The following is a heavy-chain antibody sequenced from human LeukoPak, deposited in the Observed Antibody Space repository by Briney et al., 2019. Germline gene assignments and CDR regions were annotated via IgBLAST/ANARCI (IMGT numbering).Heavy chain of an antibody. D-gene: IGHD5-18*01. CDR3: ARDPSDTAMVNYYYYYMDV. Sequence: ASVKVSCKASGYTFTSYGISWVRQAPEQGLEWMGWISAYNGSTNYAQKLQGRVTMTTDTSTSTAYMELRSLRSDDTAVYYCARDPSDTAMVNYYYYYMDVWGKGTTVTVSS. J-gene: IGHJ6*03. CDR1: GYTFTSYG. V-gene: IGHV1-18*01. CDR2: ISAYNGST.